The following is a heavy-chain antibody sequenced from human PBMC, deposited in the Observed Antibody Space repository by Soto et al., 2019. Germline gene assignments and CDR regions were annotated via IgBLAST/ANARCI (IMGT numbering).Heavy chain of an antibody. CDR3: AKDRTGIVVVVAATPVGTFDY. CDR1: GFTFSSYA. D-gene: IGHD2-15*01. Sequence: EVQLLESGGGLVQPGGSLRLSCAASGFTFSSYAMSWVRQAPGKGLEWVSAISGSGGSTYYADSVKGRFTISRDNSKNTLYLQMNSLRAEDKAVYYCAKDRTGIVVVVAATPVGTFDYWGQGTLVTVSS. J-gene: IGHJ4*02. CDR2: ISGSGGST. V-gene: IGHV3-23*01.